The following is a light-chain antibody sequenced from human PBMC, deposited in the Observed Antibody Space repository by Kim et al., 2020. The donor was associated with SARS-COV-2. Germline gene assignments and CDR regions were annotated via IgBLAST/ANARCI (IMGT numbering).Light chain of an antibody. V-gene: IGKV1-5*03. J-gene: IGKJ4*01. CDR1: QSVRSW. CDR3: QQYNSYPLT. Sequence: DIQMTQSPSTLSAFAGDRVTISCRASQSVRSWLAWFQQKPGKAPNLLISKASNLESGVPSRFSGSGSGTEFTLTITSLQPDDSATYYCQQYNSYPLTFGGGTKVEIK. CDR2: KAS.